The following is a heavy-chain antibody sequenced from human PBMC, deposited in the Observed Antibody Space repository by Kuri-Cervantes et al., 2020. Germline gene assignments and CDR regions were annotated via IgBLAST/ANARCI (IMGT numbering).Heavy chain of an antibody. D-gene: IGHD3-10*01. J-gene: IGHJ4*02. CDR1: GGTFSSYA. CDR3: ARSLYYYGSGSPRLADY. Sequence: SVKVSCKASGGTFSSYAISWVRQAPGQGLEWMGGIIPIFGTANYAQKFQGRVTITADESTSTAYMELRSLRSDDTAVYYCARSLYYYGSGSPRLADYWGQGTLVTVSS. V-gene: IGHV1-69*13. CDR2: IIPIFGTA.